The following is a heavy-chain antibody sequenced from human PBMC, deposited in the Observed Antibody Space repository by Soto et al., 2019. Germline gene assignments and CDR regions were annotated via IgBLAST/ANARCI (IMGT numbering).Heavy chain of an antibody. CDR3: ARAKSYCISTSCPTSYGMDV. Sequence: QVQLVQSGAEVKKPGSSVKVSCKASGGTFSSYAISWVRQAPGQGLEWMGGIIPIFGTANYAQKFQGRVTITADESTSTAYMELSGLRSEDTAVYYCARAKSYCISTSCPTSYGMDVWGQGTTVTVSS. D-gene: IGHD2-2*01. V-gene: IGHV1-69*12. CDR1: GGTFSSYA. J-gene: IGHJ6*02. CDR2: IIPIFGTA.